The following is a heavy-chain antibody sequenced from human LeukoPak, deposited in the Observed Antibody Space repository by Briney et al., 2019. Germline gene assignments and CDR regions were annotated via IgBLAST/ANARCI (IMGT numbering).Heavy chain of an antibody. Sequence: GGSLRLSCAASGFTVSTNYMNWVRQAPGKGLEWVSVVYMGGTTYYADSVKGRFTISRDSTKSTIYLQMNSLRAEDTAVYYCARGLLRDGYTYTYSFDYWGQGALVTVSS. D-gene: IGHD5-18*01. CDR2: VYMGGTT. CDR3: ARGLLRDGYTYTYSFDY. CDR1: GFTVSTNY. J-gene: IGHJ4*02. V-gene: IGHV3-66*01.